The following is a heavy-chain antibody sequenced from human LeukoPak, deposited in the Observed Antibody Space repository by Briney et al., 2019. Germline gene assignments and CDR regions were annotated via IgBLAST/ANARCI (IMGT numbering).Heavy chain of an antibody. V-gene: IGHV4-59*08. J-gene: IGHJ4*02. CDR1: GGSIGSYY. D-gene: IGHD6-19*01. CDR2: IYYSGRT. Sequence: PSETLSLTCTVSGGSIGSYYWSWIRPPPGKGLEWIGYIYYSGRTNYNPSLKSRVTISVDTSKNQFSLKLTSVTAADTAVYYCARHVEQWLTPFDYWGQGTLVTVSS. CDR3: ARHVEQWLTPFDY.